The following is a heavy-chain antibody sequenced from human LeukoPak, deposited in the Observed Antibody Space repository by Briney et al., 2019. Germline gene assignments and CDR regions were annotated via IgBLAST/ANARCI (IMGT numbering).Heavy chain of an antibody. CDR3: AKEGDSYDFWSGYKGRAFDY. CDR2: ISGSGGST. V-gene: IGHV3-23*01. J-gene: IGHJ4*02. Sequence: GGSLRLSCSASGFTFNKAWMTWVRQAPGKGLEWVSAISGSGGSTYYADSVKGRFTISRDNSKNTLYLQMNSLRAEDTAVYYCAKEGDSYDFWSGYKGRAFDYWGQGTLVTVSS. CDR1: GFTFNKAW. D-gene: IGHD3-3*01.